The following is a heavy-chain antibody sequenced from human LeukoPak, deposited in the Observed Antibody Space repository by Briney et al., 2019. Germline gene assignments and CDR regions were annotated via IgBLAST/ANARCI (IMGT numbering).Heavy chain of an antibody. V-gene: IGHV3-48*01. CDR2: ISRII. CDR1: GFSFSSYS. Sequence: GGSLRISCAASGFSFSSYSFNWVRQAPGKGLEWVSYISRIISYADSVKGRFTMSRDNSKNTLYLQMNGLRAEDTAVYYCAKFWSGSYGRDAFDIWGQGTMVTVSS. D-gene: IGHD3-3*01. J-gene: IGHJ3*02. CDR3: AKFWSGSYGRDAFDI.